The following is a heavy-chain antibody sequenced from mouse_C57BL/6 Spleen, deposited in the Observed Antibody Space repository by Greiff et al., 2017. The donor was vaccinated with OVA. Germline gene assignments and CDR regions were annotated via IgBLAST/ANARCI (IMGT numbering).Heavy chain of an antibody. Sequence: VQLQQSGPELVRPGASVKISCTASGYAFSSSWMHWVKQRPGKGLEWIGWIYPGDGDTNYTAKFKGKATLTADTSSSTAYMQLSSLTSEDSAVYFCSGDDNGGYWGQGTTLTVSS. CDR3: SGDDNGGY. CDR1: GYAFSSSW. J-gene: IGHJ2*01. V-gene: IGHV1-82*01. CDR2: IYPGDGDT. D-gene: IGHD2-4*01.